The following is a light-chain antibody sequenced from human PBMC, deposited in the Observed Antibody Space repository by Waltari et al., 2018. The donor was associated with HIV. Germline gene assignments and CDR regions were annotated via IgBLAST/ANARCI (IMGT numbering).Light chain of an antibody. Sequence: NFMLTQPHSVSESPGKTVTIPCTGSSGSIARHHVQWYQQRPGSAPTTVIYEDRQRPSGFPYRFSGSIDSSSNSAYLTISGLKTEDEADYYCQSYDTSSHVVFGGGTKLTVL. CDR3: QSYDTSSHVV. V-gene: IGLV6-57*02. CDR2: EDR. J-gene: IGLJ2*01. CDR1: SGSIARHH.